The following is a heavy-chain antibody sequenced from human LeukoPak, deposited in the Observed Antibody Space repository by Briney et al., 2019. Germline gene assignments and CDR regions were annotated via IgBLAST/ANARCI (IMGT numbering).Heavy chain of an antibody. D-gene: IGHD2-2*01. Sequence: ASVKVSCKASGYTFTSYDINWVRQATGQGLEWMGWMNPHSGNTGFAQNFQGRVAMTRNTSIDTAYMELSSLRVEDTAVYYCVRCFRSDTSGRKFDCWGQGTPVTVSS. J-gene: IGHJ4*02. CDR2: MNPHSGNT. CDR3: VRCFRSDTSGRKFDC. CDR1: GYTFTSYD. V-gene: IGHV1-8*01.